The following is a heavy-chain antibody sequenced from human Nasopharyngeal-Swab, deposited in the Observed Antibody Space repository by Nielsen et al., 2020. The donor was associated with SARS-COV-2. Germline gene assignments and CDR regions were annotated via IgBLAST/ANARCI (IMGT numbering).Heavy chain of an antibody. CDR3: AREVVVPSGGYNWFDP. D-gene: IGHD2-2*01. Sequence: GGSLRLSCAASGFTVSSNYMSWVRQAPGKGLEWVSVIYSGGSTYYADSVKGRFTISRDNAKNSLYLQMNSLRAEDTAVYYCAREVVVPSGGYNWFDPWGQGTLVTVSS. CDR2: IYSGGST. V-gene: IGHV3-53*01. CDR1: GFTVSSNY. J-gene: IGHJ5*02.